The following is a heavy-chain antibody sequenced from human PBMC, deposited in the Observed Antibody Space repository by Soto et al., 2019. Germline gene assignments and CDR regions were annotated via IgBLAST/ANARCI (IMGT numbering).Heavy chain of an antibody. V-gene: IGHV1-3*01. CDR2: INAGNGNT. D-gene: IGHD2-15*01. CDR1: GYTFTSYA. J-gene: IGHJ5*02. CDR3: ARVNQYCSGGSCYRASELDP. Sequence: GASVKVSCKASGYTFTSYAMHWVRQAPGQRLEWMGWINAGNGNTKYSQKFQGRVTLTRDTSASTAYMELSSLRSEDTAVYYCARVNQYCSGGSCYRASELDPWGQGTPVNVPS.